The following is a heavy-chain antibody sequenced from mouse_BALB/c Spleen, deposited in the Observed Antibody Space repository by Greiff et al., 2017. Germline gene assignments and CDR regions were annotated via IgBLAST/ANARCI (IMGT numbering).Heavy chain of an antibody. D-gene: IGHD1-2*01. V-gene: IGHV14-4*02. CDR1: GFNIKDYY. CDR3: NGRGIGYASMDY. Sequence: VQLQQSGAELVRSGASVKLSCTASGFNIKDYYMHWVKQRPEQGLEWIGWIDPENGDTEYAPKFQGKATMTADTSSNTAYLQLSSLTSEDAAVYYCNGRGIGYASMDYWGQGTSVTVSS. CDR2: IDPENGDT. J-gene: IGHJ4*01.